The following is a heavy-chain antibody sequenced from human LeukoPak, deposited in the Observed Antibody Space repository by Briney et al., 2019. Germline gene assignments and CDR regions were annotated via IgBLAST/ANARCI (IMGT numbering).Heavy chain of an antibody. J-gene: IGHJ3*01. Sequence: PGGSLRLSCAASGFTVSGHYMSWVRQAPGKGLEWVSVIHSGGIAYYADSVKGRFTISRDNSKNTLFLQLNSLRPEDTALYYCARGGLGGEALEVWGQGTMVTVSS. D-gene: IGHD3-10*01. V-gene: IGHV3-66*02. CDR2: IHSGGIA. CDR3: ARGGLGGEALEV. CDR1: GFTVSGHY.